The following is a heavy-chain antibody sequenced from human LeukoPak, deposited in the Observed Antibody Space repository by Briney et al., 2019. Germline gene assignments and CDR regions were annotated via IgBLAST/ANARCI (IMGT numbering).Heavy chain of an antibody. J-gene: IGHJ4*02. CDR2: ISFDGGAK. V-gene: IGHV3-30-3*01. CDR1: GFPFSSYA. Sequence: GGALRLSCAASGFPFSSYAMHWVRQAPGKGLRWVAVISFDGGAKYYADSVKGRFTISRDDSKNTLYLQMNSLTAEDTAVYYCARSYDTGRSSFDYWGQGTLVTASS. CDR3: ARSYDTGRSSFDY. D-gene: IGHD3-16*01.